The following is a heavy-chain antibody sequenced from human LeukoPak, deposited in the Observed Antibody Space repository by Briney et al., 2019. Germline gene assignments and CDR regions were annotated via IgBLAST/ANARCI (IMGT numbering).Heavy chain of an antibody. V-gene: IGHV4-59*01. J-gene: IGHJ3*02. CDR2: IYYSGST. Sequence: PSETLSLTCTVSGGSISSYYWSWIRQPPPKGLEWIGYIYYSGSTNYNPSLKSRVTISVDTSKNHFSLKLSSVTAADTAVYYCARLGHDAFDIWGQGTMVTVSS. CDR3: ARLGHDAFDI. CDR1: GGSISSYY.